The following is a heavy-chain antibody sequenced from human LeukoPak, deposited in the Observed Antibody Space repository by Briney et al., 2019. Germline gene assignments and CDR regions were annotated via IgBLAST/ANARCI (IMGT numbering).Heavy chain of an antibody. Sequence: GGSLRLSCAASGFTFSSYWMHWVRQAPGKGLVWVSRINSDGSSTSYADSVKGRFTISRDNAKNTLYLQMNSLRAEDTAVYYCARGGDDYVWGSPLDYRGQGTLVTVSS. CDR2: INSDGSST. CDR3: ARGGDDYVWGSPLDY. J-gene: IGHJ4*02. D-gene: IGHD3-16*01. CDR1: GFTFSSYW. V-gene: IGHV3-74*01.